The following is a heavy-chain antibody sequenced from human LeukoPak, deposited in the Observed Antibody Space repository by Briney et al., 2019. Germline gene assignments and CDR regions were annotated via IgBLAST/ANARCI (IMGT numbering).Heavy chain of an antibody. J-gene: IGHJ4*02. CDR2: IYTSGST. D-gene: IGHD3-22*01. V-gene: IGHV4-4*07. CDR3: ARERGGKIVVVITD. CDR1: GGSISSYY. Sequence: SETLSVTCTVSGGSISSYYWSWIRQPAGKGLEWIGRIYTSGSTNYNPSLKSRVTISVDKSKNQFSLKLSSVTAADTAVYYCARERGGKIVVVITDWGQGTLVTVSS.